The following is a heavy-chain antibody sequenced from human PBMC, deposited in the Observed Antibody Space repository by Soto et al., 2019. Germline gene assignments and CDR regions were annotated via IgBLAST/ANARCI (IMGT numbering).Heavy chain of an antibody. V-gene: IGHV3-23*01. CDR1: GFTFSSNA. CDR3: GKGTWGAFDI. Sequence: EVQLLESGGGLVQPGGSLRLSCVASGFTFSSNAMSWVRQARGKGLEWVSHITSGSGGGTYYADSVKGRFTISRDNAKNTLYMQMNSLRLEDTVVYYCGKGTWGAFDIWGHGTLVTVSS. D-gene: IGHD7-27*01. CDR2: ITSGSGGGT. J-gene: IGHJ3*02.